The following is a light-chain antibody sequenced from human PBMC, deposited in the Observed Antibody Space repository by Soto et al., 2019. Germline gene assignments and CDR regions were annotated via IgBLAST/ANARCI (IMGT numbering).Light chain of an antibody. J-gene: IGKJ1*01. CDR2: DAS. CDR1: QSVSSY. V-gene: IGKV3-20*01. Sequence: EIVLTQSPGTLSLSPGERATLSCRASQSVSSYLAWYQQKPGQAPRLLIYDASNRATGIPARFSGSGSGTDFTLTISRLEPEDFAVYYCQQYGSSPHTFGQGTKVDI. CDR3: QQYGSSPHT.